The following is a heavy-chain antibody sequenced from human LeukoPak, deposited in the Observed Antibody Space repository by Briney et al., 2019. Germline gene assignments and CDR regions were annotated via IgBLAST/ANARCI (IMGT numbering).Heavy chain of an antibody. CDR3: ARDRGSGWSLTDY. D-gene: IGHD6-19*01. CDR1: GYTFTSHG. CDR2: INPNSGGT. J-gene: IGHJ4*02. Sequence: ASVKVSCKASGYTFTSHGISWVRQAPGQGLEWMGWINPNSGGTNYAQKFQGRVTMTRDTSISTAYMELSRLRSDDTAVYYCARDRGSGWSLTDYWGQGTLVTVSS. V-gene: IGHV1-2*02.